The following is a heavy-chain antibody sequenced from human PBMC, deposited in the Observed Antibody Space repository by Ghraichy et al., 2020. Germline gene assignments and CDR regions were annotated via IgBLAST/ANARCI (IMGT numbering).Heavy chain of an antibody. D-gene: IGHD3-22*01. V-gene: IGHV3-9*01. CDR1: GFTFDDYA. Sequence: LNISCAASGFTFDDYAMHWVRQAPGKGLEWISGISWNSGSIGYADSVKGRFTISRDNAKNSLYLQMNSLRAEDTALYYCAKDSSGYYRAPFDYWGQGTLVTVSS. J-gene: IGHJ4*02. CDR3: AKDSSGYYRAPFDY. CDR2: ISWNSGSI.